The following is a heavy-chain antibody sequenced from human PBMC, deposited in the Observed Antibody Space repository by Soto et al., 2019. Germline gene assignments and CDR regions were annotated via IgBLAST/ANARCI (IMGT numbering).Heavy chain of an antibody. J-gene: IGHJ6*02. Sequence: QVQLQESGPGLVKPSQTLSLTCTVSGGSISSGGYYWSWIRQHPGKGLEWMGYINYSGSTYYNPSLKSRVTISVDTSKNQFSRKLSSVTAAVKAVYYCARDGAAMTSYYDGMDVWGQGTTVTVSS. CDR3: ARDGAAMTSYYDGMDV. CDR1: GGSISSGGYY. CDR2: INYSGST. D-gene: IGHD2-2*01. V-gene: IGHV4-31*03.